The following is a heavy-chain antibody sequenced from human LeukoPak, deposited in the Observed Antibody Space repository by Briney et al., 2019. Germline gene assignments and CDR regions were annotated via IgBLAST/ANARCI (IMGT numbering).Heavy chain of an antibody. CDR2: ISRSATTI. J-gene: IGHJ4*02. D-gene: IGHD5-18*01. CDR1: GFSFSSYE. V-gene: IGHV3-48*03. CDR3: ARSLDTAMVLSPSYFDS. Sequence: GGSLRLSCAVSGFSFSSYEMNWVRQAPGKGLEWVSYISRSATTISYADSVKGRFTISRDNAKNSLYLQMNSLRTEDTAVYYRARSLDTAMVLSPSYFDSWGQGTLVTVSS.